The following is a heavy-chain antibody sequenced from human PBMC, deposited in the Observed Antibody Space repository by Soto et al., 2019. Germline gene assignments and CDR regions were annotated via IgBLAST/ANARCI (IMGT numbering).Heavy chain of an antibody. CDR3: ARDASGPFDY. D-gene: IGHD6-19*01. J-gene: IGHJ4*02. CDR2: IHSDGST. CDR1: GFTVSDS. Sequence: VQLVETGGGLIQPGGSLKISCSVAGFTVSDSMSWVRQAPGKGLECVSFIHSDGSTHYTDSVRGRFTISRDNSKNTLYLQMDRLRVDDTAVYFCARDASGPFDYGGQGTRVTVSS. V-gene: IGHV3-53*02.